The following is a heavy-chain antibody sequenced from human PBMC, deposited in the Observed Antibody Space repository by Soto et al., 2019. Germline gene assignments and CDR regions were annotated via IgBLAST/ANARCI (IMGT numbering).Heavy chain of an antibody. D-gene: IGHD3-16*01. V-gene: IGHV1-18*01. CDR1: GYTFTNFG. Sequence: QVQLVQSGAEVKKPGASVKVSCKTSGYTFTNFGISWVRQAPGQGLEWMGWISTYNANTNYAQKFQGSVTMTTDTSPSTGYMELRSLRSDGTAVYYCARGGTPIDHWGQGTLVTLPP. CDR3: ARGGTPIDH. CDR2: ISTYNANT. J-gene: IGHJ4*02.